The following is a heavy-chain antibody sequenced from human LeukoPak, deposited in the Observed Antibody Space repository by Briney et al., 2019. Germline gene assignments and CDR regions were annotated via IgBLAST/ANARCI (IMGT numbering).Heavy chain of an antibody. CDR1: GGSFSTSY. Sequence: SETLSLTCTVSGGSFSTSYWSWIRQFPGKGLEWIGYIYYSGSTNYNPSLQSRVTISVDTSKNQFSLKLSSVTGADTAVYYCARGERGYSYGKGGYYYGMDVWGQGTTVTVSS. J-gene: IGHJ6*02. D-gene: IGHD5-18*01. V-gene: IGHV4-59*01. CDR2: IYYSGST. CDR3: ARGERGYSYGKGGYYYGMDV.